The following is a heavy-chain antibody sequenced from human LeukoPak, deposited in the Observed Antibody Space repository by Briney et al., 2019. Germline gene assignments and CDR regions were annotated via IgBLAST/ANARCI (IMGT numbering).Heavy chain of an antibody. J-gene: IGHJ4*02. CDR2: ISHEGSYQ. Sequence: GGSLRLSCAASGFSFGSYGIHWVRQAPGKGLKWVAVISHEGSYQNYADSVKGRFTISRDNSKNRMFLQMNSLSAEDTGVYYCARTREQWQVLDYWGQGTLVTVSS. CDR1: GFSFGSYG. D-gene: IGHD6-19*01. CDR3: ARTREQWQVLDY. V-gene: IGHV3-30*03.